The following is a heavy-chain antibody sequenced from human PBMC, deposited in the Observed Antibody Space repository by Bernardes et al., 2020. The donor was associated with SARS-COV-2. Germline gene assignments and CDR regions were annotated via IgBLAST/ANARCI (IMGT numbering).Heavy chain of an antibody. CDR1: GYTFTSYG. D-gene: IGHD3-9*01. V-gene: IGHV1-18*01. CDR3: ARDFHPSSYYDIFSGMDV. J-gene: IGHJ6*02. Sequence: ASVKVSCKASGYTFTSYGISWVRQAPGQGLEWMGWISAYNGNTNYAQKLQGRVTMTTDTSTSTAYMELRSLRSDDTAVYYCARDFHPSSYYDIFSGMDVWGQGTTVTVSS. CDR2: ISAYNGNT.